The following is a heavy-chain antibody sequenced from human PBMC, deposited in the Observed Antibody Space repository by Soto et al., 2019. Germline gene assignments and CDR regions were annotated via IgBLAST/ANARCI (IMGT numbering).Heavy chain of an antibody. J-gene: IGHJ4*02. V-gene: IGHV1-3*01. CDR3: ARVWVEGSGYYYYY. D-gene: IGHD3-22*01. CDR2: INAGNGNT. Sequence: QVQLVQSGAEVKKPGASVKVSCKASGYTFTSYAMHWVRQAPGQRLEWMVWINAGNGNTKYSQKFQGRVTITRDTSASTAYMELSSLRSEDTAVYYCARVWVEGSGYYYYYWGQGTLVTVSS. CDR1: GYTFTSYA.